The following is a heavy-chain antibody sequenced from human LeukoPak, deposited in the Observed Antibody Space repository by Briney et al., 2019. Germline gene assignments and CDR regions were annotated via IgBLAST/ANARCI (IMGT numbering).Heavy chain of an antibody. J-gene: IGHJ6*03. V-gene: IGHV2-70*11. CDR1: GFSLDTPDMC. CDR2: IDWDDDK. Sequence: ESGPALLKPTQPLTLTCTFSGFSLDTPDMCVSWIRQAPGKAPEWLARIDWDDDKYYSTSLKTRLTISKDSSKSQVVLTMANMDPVDTATYYCARTRYGGSRAYFYYMDVWGKGTTVTVSS. D-gene: IGHD4-23*01. CDR3: ARTRYGGSRAYFYYMDV.